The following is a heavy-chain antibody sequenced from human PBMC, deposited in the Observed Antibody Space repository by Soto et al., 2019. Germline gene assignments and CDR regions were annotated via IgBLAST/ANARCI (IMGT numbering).Heavy chain of an antibody. D-gene: IGHD4-17*01. CDR2: ISGSGGST. J-gene: IGHJ6*02. Sequence: EVQLLESGGDSVQPGGSLRLSCVASGFTFSDDGMSWVRQAPGRGLEWVSAISGSGGSTIYADSVKGRFTISRDRSKNTLYLLMNTLSAEDTALYYCAKRHDDYLNRIDVWGHGTTVTFSS. V-gene: IGHV3-23*01. CDR1: GFTFSDDG. CDR3: AKRHDDYLNRIDV.